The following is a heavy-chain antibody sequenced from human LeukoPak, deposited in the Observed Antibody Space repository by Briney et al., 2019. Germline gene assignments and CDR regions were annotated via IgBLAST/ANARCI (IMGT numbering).Heavy chain of an antibody. CDR2: ISTYNGNT. CDR1: GYSFVLYG. J-gene: IGHJ4*02. CDR3: ARDEDYGIFVNVDY. D-gene: IGHD4-17*01. Sequence: ASVKVSCKASGYSFVLYGISWVRQAPGQEPGWMGWISTYNGNTKYAEKFQGRVTMTTDTPTSTAYMELRSLRSDDTAVYYCARDEDYGIFVNVDYWGQGTLVTVSS. V-gene: IGHV1-18*01.